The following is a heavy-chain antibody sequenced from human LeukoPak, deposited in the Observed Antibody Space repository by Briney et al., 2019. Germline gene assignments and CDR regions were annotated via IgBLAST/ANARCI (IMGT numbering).Heavy chain of an antibody. CDR2: ISSIGGST. J-gene: IGHJ4*02. CDR1: GFTFSSYA. D-gene: IGHD1-26*01. CDR3: VKENSENYYGGGDY. Sequence: PGGSLRLSCSASGFTFSSYAMHWVRQAPGKGLEYVSAISSIGGSTYYADSVKGRFTSSRDNSKNTLYLQMSALRAEDTAVYYCVKENSENYYGGGDYWGQGTLVTVSS. V-gene: IGHV3-64D*06.